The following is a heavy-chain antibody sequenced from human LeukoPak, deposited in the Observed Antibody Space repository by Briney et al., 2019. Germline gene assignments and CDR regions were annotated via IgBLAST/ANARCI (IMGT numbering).Heavy chain of an antibody. Sequence: ASVKVSCKASGYTFTGYYMHWVRQAPGQGLEWMGWINPNSGGTNYAQKFQGRVTKTRDTSISTAYMELSRLRSDDTAVYYCARWDGYNFLFDYWGQGTLVTVSS. V-gene: IGHV1-2*02. J-gene: IGHJ4*02. CDR1: GYTFTGYY. CDR3: ARWDGYNFLFDY. CDR2: INPNSGGT. D-gene: IGHD5-24*01.